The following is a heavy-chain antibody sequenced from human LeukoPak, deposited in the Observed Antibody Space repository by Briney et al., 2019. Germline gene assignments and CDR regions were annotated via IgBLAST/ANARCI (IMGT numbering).Heavy chain of an antibody. CDR1: GFSFSDVW. V-gene: IGHV3-74*01. J-gene: IGHJ4*02. Sequence: GGALRLSCTASGFSFSDVWMHWVRQVPGKGLVWVSRIRGDGYDTNYADSVRGRFPISRDNAQNTLYLQMNSLRTEDTAVYYCASDRVLGSGSLDNWGQGTLVTVSS. CDR2: IRGDGYDT. CDR3: ASDRVLGSGSLDN. D-gene: IGHD3-10*01.